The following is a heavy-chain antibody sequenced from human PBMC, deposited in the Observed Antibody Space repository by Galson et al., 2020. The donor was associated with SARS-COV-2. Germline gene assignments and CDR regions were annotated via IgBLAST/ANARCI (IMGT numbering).Heavy chain of an antibody. CDR2: FDPEDGET. Sequence: ASVKVSCKVSGYTLTELSMHWVRQAPGKGLAWMGGFDPEDGETIYAQKFQGRVTMTEDTSTDTAYMELSSLRSEDTAVYYRATAPPIAAAGRDNWFDPWGQGTLVTVSS. CDR1: GYTLTELS. V-gene: IGHV1-24*01. J-gene: IGHJ5*02. D-gene: IGHD6-13*01. CDR3: ATAPPIAAAGRDNWFDP.